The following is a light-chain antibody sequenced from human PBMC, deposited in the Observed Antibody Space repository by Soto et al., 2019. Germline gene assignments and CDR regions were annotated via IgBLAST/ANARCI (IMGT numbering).Light chain of an antibody. J-gene: IGLJ1*01. V-gene: IGLV2-14*03. CDR1: SSDVGGYNF. CDR2: DVX. Sequence: QSALTQPASVSGSPGQSITISCTGTSSDVGGYNFVSWYQHHPGKAPKLIIXDVXXXXXXXSNRFXGSKSGNTXSXTIXGXXXXXXXXYYXTSYTSSITYVFGTGTKLTVL. CDR3: TSYTSSITYV.